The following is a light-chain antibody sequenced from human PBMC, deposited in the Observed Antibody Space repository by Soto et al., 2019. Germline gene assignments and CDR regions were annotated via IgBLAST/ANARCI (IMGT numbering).Light chain of an antibody. CDR1: SSNIGGNS. CDR3: QSYDSSLSGSIV. CDR2: DDD. J-gene: IGLJ1*01. V-gene: IGLV1-51*01. Sequence: QSVLTQPPSAPAVPGQRVTISCSGSSSNIGGNSVSWYQQLPGTAPKLLIYDDDKRPSGIPDRFSGPKSGTSATLGITGFQTGDEADYYCQSYDSSLSGSIVFGTGTKVTVL.